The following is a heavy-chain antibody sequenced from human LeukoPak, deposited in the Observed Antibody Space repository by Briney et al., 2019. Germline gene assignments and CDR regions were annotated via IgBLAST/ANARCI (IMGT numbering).Heavy chain of an antibody. Sequence: ASVKVSCKASGYTFTGYYMHWVRQAPGQGLEWMGRINPNSGGTNYAQKFQGRVTMTRDTSISTAYMELSKLRSDDTAVYYCARVGRGVIINAFDIWGQGTMVTVSS. J-gene: IGHJ3*02. CDR1: GYTFTGYY. CDR3: ARVGRGVIINAFDI. CDR2: INPNSGGT. D-gene: IGHD3-10*01. V-gene: IGHV1-2*06.